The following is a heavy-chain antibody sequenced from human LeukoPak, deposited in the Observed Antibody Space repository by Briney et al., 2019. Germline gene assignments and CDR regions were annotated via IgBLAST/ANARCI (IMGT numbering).Heavy chain of an antibody. J-gene: IGHJ4*02. CDR2: ISYSGSS. Sequence: SETLSLTCTVPGGSITTDYWSWIRQPPGKGLEWIGYISYSGSSNYNPSLKSRVTISIDKSKNQFSLKLTSVTAADTAVYYCARVSGGFAYYFDFWGQGTLVTVSS. CDR1: GGSITTDY. CDR3: ARVSGGFAYYFDF. D-gene: IGHD2-15*01. V-gene: IGHV4-59*01.